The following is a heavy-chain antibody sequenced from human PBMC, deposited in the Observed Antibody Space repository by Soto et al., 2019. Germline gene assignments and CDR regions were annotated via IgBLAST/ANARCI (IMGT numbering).Heavy chain of an antibody. CDR3: ATPKDSDGGLDS. Sequence: ASVTVSCNTPRYTFTRYNIHWVRQAPGQRLEWMGWINVGNGNTRYSQKFQGRLTLTRDTPGNTAYLELNSLISEDTAVYYCATPKDSDGGLDSWGQGPLVTVSS. V-gene: IGHV1-3*01. D-gene: IGHD2-21*01. J-gene: IGHJ4*02. CDR2: INVGNGNT. CDR1: RYTFTRYN.